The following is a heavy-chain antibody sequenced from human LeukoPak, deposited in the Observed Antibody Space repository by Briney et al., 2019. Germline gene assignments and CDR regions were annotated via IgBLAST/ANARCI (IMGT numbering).Heavy chain of an antibody. D-gene: IGHD6-6*01. CDR1: GGSVSSGGYS. J-gene: IGHJ4*02. CDR2: IYHSGST. V-gene: IGHV4-30-2*01. Sequence: PSETLSLTCTVSGGSVSSGGYSWSWIRQPPGKGLEWIGYIYHSGSTYYNPSLKSRVTISVDRSKNQFSLKLSSVTAADTAVYYCARGIAARPIDYWGQGTLVTVSS. CDR3: ARGIAARPIDY.